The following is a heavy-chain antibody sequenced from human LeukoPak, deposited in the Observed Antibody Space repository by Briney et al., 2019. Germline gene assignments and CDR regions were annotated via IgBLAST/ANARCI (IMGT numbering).Heavy chain of an antibody. CDR2: IYYSGST. CDR3: ARVFGYCSGGSCDNYFDY. V-gene: IGHV4-59*01. D-gene: IGHD2-15*01. Sequence: PSETPSLTCTVSGGSISSYYWSWIRQPPGKGLEWIGYIYYSGSTNYNPSLKSRVTISVDTSKNQFSLKLSSVTAADTAVYYCARVFGYCSGGSCDNYFDYWGQGTLVTVSS. J-gene: IGHJ4*02. CDR1: GGSISSYY.